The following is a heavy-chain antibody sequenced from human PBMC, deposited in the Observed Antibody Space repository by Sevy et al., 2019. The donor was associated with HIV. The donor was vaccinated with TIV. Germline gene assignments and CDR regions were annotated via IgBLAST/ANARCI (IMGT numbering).Heavy chain of an antibody. CDR2: ISTDGNIK. CDR3: ASHYYDSTGYYYPLDY. J-gene: IGHJ4*02. Sequence: GGSLRLSCTASGFSFSNYAMYWVRQAPGEGLEWVAVISTDGNIKDYADSVKGRFNISRDNFKNTLYLQMNSLRAEDSAVYYCASHYYDSTGYYYPLDYWGLGTLVTVSS. D-gene: IGHD3-22*01. CDR1: GFSFSNYA. V-gene: IGHV3-30*04.